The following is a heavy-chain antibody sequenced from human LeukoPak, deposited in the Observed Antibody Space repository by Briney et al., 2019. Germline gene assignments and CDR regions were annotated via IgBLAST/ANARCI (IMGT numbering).Heavy chain of an antibody. CDR3: ARDPYGSGSYDY. Sequence: ASVKVSCKASGYTFTVYYMHWVRQAPGQGLEWMGWINPNNGGTNYAQKFQGWVTMTRDTSISTAYMELSRLRSDDTGVYYCARDPYGSGSYDYWGQGTLVTVSS. CDR2: INPNNGGT. D-gene: IGHD3-10*01. J-gene: IGHJ4*02. V-gene: IGHV1-2*04. CDR1: GYTFTVYY.